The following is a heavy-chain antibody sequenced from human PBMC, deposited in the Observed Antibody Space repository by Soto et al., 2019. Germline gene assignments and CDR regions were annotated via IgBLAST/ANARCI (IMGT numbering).Heavy chain of an antibody. J-gene: IGHJ4*02. Sequence: SETLSLTCTVSGGSISNSHCYWAWIRQPPGKGLEWIGTIYYRGSTYYNPSLRSRVTMPVDTSKNQFSLKLTSVTAADTAVYYCARNPYSSGWHFDYWGQGTQVTVSSGKRSTWGYHYDSSGSNTFDYWGQGTLVTVSS. D-gene: IGHD3-22*01. CDR3: ARNPYSSGWHFDYWGQGTQVTVSSGKRSTWGYHYDSSGSNTFDY. CDR2: IYYRGST. CDR1: GGSISNSHCY. V-gene: IGHV4-39*01.